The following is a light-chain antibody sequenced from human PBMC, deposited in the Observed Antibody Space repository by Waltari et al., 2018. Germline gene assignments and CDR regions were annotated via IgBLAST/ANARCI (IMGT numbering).Light chain of an antibody. CDR3: QQRSNWPT. J-gene: IGKJ4*01. CDR1: QSVASY. V-gene: IGKV3-11*01. CDR2: DAS. Sequence: EVVLTQSPATLSLSPGERATLSCRASQSVASYLGWYQQKPGQAPRLLIYDASNRATGIPARFSGSGSGTDFTLTISSLDSEDFAVYYCQQRSNWPTFGGGTKVEIK.